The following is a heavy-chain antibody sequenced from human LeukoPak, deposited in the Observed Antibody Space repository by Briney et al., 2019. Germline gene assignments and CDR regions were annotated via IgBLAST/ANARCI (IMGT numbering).Heavy chain of an antibody. J-gene: IGHJ4*02. CDR2: ISYDGSNK. CDR3: AREADKIGGIDY. V-gene: IGHV3-30*03. D-gene: IGHD3-10*01. Sequence: GGSLRLSCAASGFTFSSYGMHWVRQAPGKGLEWVAVISYDGSNKYYADSVKGRFTISRDNSKNTLYLQMNSLRAEDTAVYYCAREADKIGGIDYWGQGTLVTVSS. CDR1: GFTFSSYG.